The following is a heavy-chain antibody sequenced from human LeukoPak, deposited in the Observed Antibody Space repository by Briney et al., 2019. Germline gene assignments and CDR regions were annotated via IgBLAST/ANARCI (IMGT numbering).Heavy chain of an antibody. CDR2: IIPIFGTA. D-gene: IGHD5-18*01. J-gene: IGHJ6*02. Sequence: SVKVSFKASGGTFSSYAISWVRQAPGQGLEWMGGIIPIFGTANYAQKFQGRVTITADESTSTAYMELSSLRSEDTAVYYCARSRWIQLHFYYYYYGMDVWGQGTTVTVSS. CDR1: GGTFSSYA. V-gene: IGHV1-69*13. CDR3: ARSRWIQLHFYYYYYGMDV.